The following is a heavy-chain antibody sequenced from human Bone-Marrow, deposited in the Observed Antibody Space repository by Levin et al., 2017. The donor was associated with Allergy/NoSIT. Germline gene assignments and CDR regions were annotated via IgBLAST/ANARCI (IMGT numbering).Heavy chain of an antibody. CDR1: GVSISSGGYY. D-gene: IGHD2-21*02. V-gene: IGHV4-31*03. CDR2: IYYSGST. Sequence: SQTLSLTCPVSGVSISSGGYYWSWIRQHPGKGLEWIGYIYYSGSTYYNPSLRSRVTLSVDTSKNQFSLKLSSVTAEDTAVYYCARESGPTIYCGGDCDAGSYGYFDRWGRGTLVTVSS. J-gene: IGHJ2*01. CDR3: ARESGPTIYCGGDCDAGSYGYFDR.